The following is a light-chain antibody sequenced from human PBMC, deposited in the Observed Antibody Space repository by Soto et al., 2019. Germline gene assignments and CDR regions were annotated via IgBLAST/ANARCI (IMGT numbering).Light chain of an antibody. Sequence: EIVLTQSPATLSLSPGERPTLSCRASQNILINLAWYQQKPGQAPRPLIYDASNRATGFPARFSGSGPGTDFTLTISSLEPEDFAVYYCQQYGSSQLTFGGGPKVDI. CDR3: QQYGSSQLT. V-gene: IGKV3D-11*03. CDR1: QNILIN. J-gene: IGKJ4*01. CDR2: DAS.